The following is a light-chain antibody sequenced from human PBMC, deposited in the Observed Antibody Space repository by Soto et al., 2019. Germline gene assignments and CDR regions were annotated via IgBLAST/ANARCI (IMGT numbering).Light chain of an antibody. CDR3: MLTYSGPWV. CDR1: TGAVTSGHH. V-gene: IGLV7-46*01. Sequence: QAVVTQESSLTVSPGGTITLTCGSSTGAVTSGHHPYWLQQKPGQAPRSLIYDTSNKQSWTPARFSGSLLRGKAALTLSGAQPEDEADYYCMLTYSGPWVFGGGTKLTVL. J-gene: IGLJ3*02. CDR2: DTS.